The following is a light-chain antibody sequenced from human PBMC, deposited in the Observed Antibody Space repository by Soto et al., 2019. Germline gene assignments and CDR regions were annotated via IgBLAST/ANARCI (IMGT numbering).Light chain of an antibody. CDR2: GND. J-gene: IGLJ2*01. CDR1: NSNIGAGYD. Sequence: QPVLTQPPSVSGAPGQRVTISCTGSNSNIGAGYDVHWYQQLPGTAPRLLIYGNDNRPSGVPDRFSGSKSGTSASLAITGLQAEDEAEYYCQSYDRSLSGVTFGGGTKLTVL. CDR3: QSYDRSLSGVT. V-gene: IGLV1-40*01.